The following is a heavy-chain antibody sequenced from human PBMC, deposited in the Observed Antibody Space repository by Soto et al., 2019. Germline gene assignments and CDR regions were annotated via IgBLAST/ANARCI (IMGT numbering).Heavy chain of an antibody. CDR1: GGSITTYY. Sequence: SETLSLTCTVSGGSITTYYWSWIRQPPGKGLEWIGYISYSGSPNYNPSLKSRVTISVDTSMNQFSLRLSSVTAADTAVYYCARINAGDFWSGYYIPQWGQGTLVTVSS. CDR3: ARINAGDFWSGYYIPQ. CDR2: ISYSGSP. V-gene: IGHV4-59*01. J-gene: IGHJ4*02. D-gene: IGHD3-3*01.